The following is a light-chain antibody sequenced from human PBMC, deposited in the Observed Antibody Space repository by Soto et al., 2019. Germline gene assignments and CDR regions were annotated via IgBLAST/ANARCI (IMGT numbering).Light chain of an antibody. J-gene: IGKJ5*01. Sequence: EIVLTQSPGTLSLSPGERATLSCRASQYTNGRYVAWYQQRPGLAPRLLIYHASIRATGIPARFSGSGSGTEFTLTISSLQSEDFAIYYCKQYNSRPIAFGQGTRLEIK. CDR1: QYTNGRY. CDR2: HAS. V-gene: IGKV3-15*01. CDR3: KQYNSRPIA.